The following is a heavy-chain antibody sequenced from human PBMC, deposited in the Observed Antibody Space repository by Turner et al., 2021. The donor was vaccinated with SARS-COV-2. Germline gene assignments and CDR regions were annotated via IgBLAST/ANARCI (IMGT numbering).Heavy chain of an antibody. J-gene: IGHJ3*02. D-gene: IGHD5-18*01. CDR1: GGSISSSSYY. CDR2: IYYSGST. CDR3: ANGEIQPYAFDI. Sequence: LQLQDSGPGLVKPSETLSLACTVSGGSISSSSYYWGWIRQPPGKGLEWIGNIYYSGSTYYNPSFKSRVTISVDTSKNQFSLKLSYVTATDTAVYYCANGEIQPYAFDIWGQGTMVTVSS. V-gene: IGHV4-39*01.